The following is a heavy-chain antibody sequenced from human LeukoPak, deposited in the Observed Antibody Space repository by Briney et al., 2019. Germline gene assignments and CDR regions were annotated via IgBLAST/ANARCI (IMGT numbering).Heavy chain of an antibody. CDR3: ATAIVVVVASTAAFDI. D-gene: IGHD2-15*01. CDR2: INPSGGST. V-gene: IGHV1-46*01. Sequence: ASVKVSCKASGYTFTSYYMHWVRQAPGQGLEWMGIINPSGGSTSYAQKFQGRVTMTEDTSTDTAYMELTSLRSEDTAVYYCATAIVVVVASTAAFDIWGQGTMVTVSS. CDR1: GYTFTSYY. J-gene: IGHJ3*02.